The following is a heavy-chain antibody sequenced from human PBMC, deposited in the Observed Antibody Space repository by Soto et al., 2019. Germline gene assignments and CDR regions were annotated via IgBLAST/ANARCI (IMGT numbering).Heavy chain of an antibody. D-gene: IGHD1-26*01. V-gene: IGHV1-18*04. CDR3: ARDLIMGATLDH. CDR1: GYTFSYYG. CDR2: IRVHNGNT. J-gene: IGHJ4*02. Sequence: QVQLVQSGTEVKKPGASVKVSCKTSGYTFSYYGISWVRQAPGQGLEWMGWIRVHNGNTNYAQKFQGRVTMTTDTSTSTAYMELRSLRSDDTAVYYCARDLIMGATLDHWGKGTLVTVSS.